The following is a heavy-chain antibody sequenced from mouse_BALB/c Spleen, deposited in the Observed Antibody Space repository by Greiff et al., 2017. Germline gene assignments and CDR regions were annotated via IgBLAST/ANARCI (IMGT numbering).Heavy chain of an antibody. CDR1: GFTFSSYA. D-gene: IGHD2-4*01. V-gene: IGHV5-9-3*01. J-gene: IGHJ2*01. CDR2: ISSGGSYT. CDR3: ARLMITGEYYFDY. Sequence: EVKVVESGGGLVKPGGSLKLSCAASGFTFSSYAMSWVRQTPEKRLEWVATISSGGSYTYYPDSVKGRFTISRDNAKNTLYLQMSSLRSEDTAMYYCARLMITGEYYFDYWGQGTTLTVSS.